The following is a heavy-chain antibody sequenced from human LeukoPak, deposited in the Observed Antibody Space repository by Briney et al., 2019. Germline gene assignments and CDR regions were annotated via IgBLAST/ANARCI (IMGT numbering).Heavy chain of an antibody. Sequence: GASVKVSCKSSGYTFTRYYMHLGRQAPGQGLEWKGIINPSGGSTSYAQKFQGRVTMTRDMSTSTVYMELRSLRSEGTAVYYCARCGASFLLSDYYYYMDVWGKGTTVTVSS. CDR3: ARCGASFLLSDYYYYMDV. D-gene: IGHD2/OR15-2a*01. CDR2: INPSGGST. V-gene: IGHV1-46*01. J-gene: IGHJ6*03. CDR1: GYTFTRYY.